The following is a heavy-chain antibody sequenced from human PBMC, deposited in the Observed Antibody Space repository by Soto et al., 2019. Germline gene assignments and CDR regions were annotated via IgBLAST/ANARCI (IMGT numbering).Heavy chain of an antibody. V-gene: IGHV4-31*03. D-gene: IGHD3-3*01. Sequence: QVQLQESGPGLVKPSQTLSLTCTVSGGSISSGGYYWSWIRQHPGKGLEWIGYIYYSGSTYYNPSAKCRFTISVETSKNQSCLKLSSVTAADTAVYYCARVESCIFGVNWFDPWGQGTLVTVSS. CDR3: ARVESCIFGVNWFDP. CDR1: GGSISSGGYY. J-gene: IGHJ5*02. CDR2: IYYSGST.